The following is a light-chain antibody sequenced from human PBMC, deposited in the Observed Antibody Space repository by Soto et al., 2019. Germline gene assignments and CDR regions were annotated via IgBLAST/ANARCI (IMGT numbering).Light chain of an antibody. CDR2: AAS. CDR1: QSISSY. Sequence: DIQMTQSPSSLSASVGDRVTITCRASQSISSYLNWYQQKPVKAPKLLIYAASSLQSGVPSRFSGSGSGTDFTLIISSLQPEDFATYYCQQSYSTPLTFGGGTKVDIK. CDR3: QQSYSTPLT. J-gene: IGKJ4*01. V-gene: IGKV1-39*01.